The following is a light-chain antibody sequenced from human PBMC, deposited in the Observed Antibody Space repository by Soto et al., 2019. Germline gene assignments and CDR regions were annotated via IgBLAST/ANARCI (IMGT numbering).Light chain of an antibody. CDR2: SNN. V-gene: IGLV1-44*01. CDR1: SSNIGRDT. J-gene: IGLJ3*02. Sequence: QSVLTQPPSASGTPGQRVTISCSGSSSNIGRDTVNWYQQLPGTAPKLLIYSNNQRPSGVPDRFSGSKSGTSASLAISGRQSEDEADYYCATWDGSLNGWVFGGGTKVTVL. CDR3: ATWDGSLNGWV.